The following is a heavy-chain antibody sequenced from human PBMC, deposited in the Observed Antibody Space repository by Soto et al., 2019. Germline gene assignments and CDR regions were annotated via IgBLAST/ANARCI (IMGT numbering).Heavy chain of an antibody. V-gene: IGHV1-69*01. Sequence: QVQLVQSGAEVKKPGSSVKVSCKASGGTFSSYAISWVRQAPGQGLEWMGGIIPIFGTANYAQKFQGRVTITADESTSTAYMELSSLRSEDTAVYYCARDRGQIWNWFGRGVNYFDYWGQGTLVTVSS. CDR3: ARDRGQIWNWFGRGVNYFDY. J-gene: IGHJ4*02. CDR2: IIPIFGTA. D-gene: IGHD1-7*01. CDR1: GGTFSSYA.